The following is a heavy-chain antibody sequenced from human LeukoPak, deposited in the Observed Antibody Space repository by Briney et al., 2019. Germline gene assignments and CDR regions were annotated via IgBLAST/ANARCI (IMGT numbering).Heavy chain of an antibody. CDR1: GFTFSSYG. D-gene: IGHD6-6*01. CDR2: ISYDGSNK. V-gene: IGHV3-30*03. J-gene: IGHJ6*02. CDR3: ARDLFLQLENHGMDV. Sequence: GGSLRLSCAASGFTFSSYGMHWVRQAPGKGLEWVAVISYDGSNKYYADSVKGRFTISRDNSKNTLYLQMNSLRAEDTAVYYCARDLFLQLENHGMDVWGQGTTVTVSS.